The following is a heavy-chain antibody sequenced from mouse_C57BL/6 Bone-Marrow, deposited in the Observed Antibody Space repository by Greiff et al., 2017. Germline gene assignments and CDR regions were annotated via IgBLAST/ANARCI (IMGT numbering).Heavy chain of an antibody. CDR3: ARVTTVVAPFDY. J-gene: IGHJ2*01. CDR2: ISDGGSYT. V-gene: IGHV5-4*03. CDR1: GFTFRSYA. Sequence: VKLVESGGGLVKPGGSLKLSCAASGFTFRSYAMSWVRQTPEKRLEWVANISDGGSYTDYPDNVKGRFTISRDNAKNNLYLQMRHLKSEDTAMYYCARVTTVVAPFDYGGQGTTLTVSS. D-gene: IGHD1-1*01.